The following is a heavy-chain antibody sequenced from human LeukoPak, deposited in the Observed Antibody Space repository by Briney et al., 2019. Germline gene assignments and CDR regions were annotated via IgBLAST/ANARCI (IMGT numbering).Heavy chain of an antibody. V-gene: IGHV1-2*02. D-gene: IGHD3-3*01. CDR1: GYTFTGYY. Sequence: GASVKVSCKASGYTFTGYYMHWVRRAPGQGLEWMGWINPNSGGTNYAQKFQGRVTMTRDTSISTAYMELSRLRSDDTAVYYCARDRHYDFWSGPYGMDVWGQGTTVTVSS. J-gene: IGHJ6*02. CDR2: INPNSGGT. CDR3: ARDRHYDFWSGPYGMDV.